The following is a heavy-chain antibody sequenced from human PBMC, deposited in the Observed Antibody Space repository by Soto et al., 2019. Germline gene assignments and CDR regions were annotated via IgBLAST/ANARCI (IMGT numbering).Heavy chain of an antibody. D-gene: IGHD3-3*01. J-gene: IGHJ4*02. CDR1: GYSFTNYW. V-gene: IGHV5-51*01. Sequence: EVQLVQSGAEVKKPGESLKISCKGSGYSFTNYWIAWVRQMPGNGLEWMGIVYPGDSDTRYSPSFQGQVIISVDQSISTAYLQWSSLKASDTAVYYCARRSGHLPDYWGQGTQVTVSS. CDR2: VYPGDSDT. CDR3: ARRSGHLPDY.